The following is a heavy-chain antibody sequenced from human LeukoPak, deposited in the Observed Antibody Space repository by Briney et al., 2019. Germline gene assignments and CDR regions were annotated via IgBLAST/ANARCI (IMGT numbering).Heavy chain of an antibody. Sequence: ASVKVSCKASGYTFTGYYMHWVRQAPGQGLEWMGWINPKSGGTNYAQKFQGRVTMTRDTSISTAYMELSRLRSDDTAVYYCAREGLLGAAYYWGQGTLVTVSS. CDR3: AREGLLGAAYY. CDR2: INPKSGGT. V-gene: IGHV1-2*02. CDR1: GYTFTGYY. D-gene: IGHD1-26*01. J-gene: IGHJ4*02.